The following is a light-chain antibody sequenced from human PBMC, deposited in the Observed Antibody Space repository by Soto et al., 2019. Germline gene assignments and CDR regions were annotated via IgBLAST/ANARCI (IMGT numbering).Light chain of an antibody. V-gene: IGKV3-15*01. CDR3: QHYNNWPPWT. J-gene: IGKJ1*01. CDR2: GAS. CDR1: QSISSN. Sequence: EIVMTQSPATQSVSPGERATLSCRASQSISSNLAWYQQKPGQAPRLLIYGASTRATGIPARFSGSGSRTDFTLTISSLQSEDFAVYYCQHYNNWPPWTFGQGTKVEIK.